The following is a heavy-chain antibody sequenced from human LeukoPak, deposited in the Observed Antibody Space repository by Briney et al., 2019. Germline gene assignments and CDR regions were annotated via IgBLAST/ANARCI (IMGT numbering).Heavy chain of an antibody. Sequence: GGSLRLSCAASGFTFSSYGMHWVRQAPGKGLEWVALIWYDGSNKYYADSVKGRFTISRDNSKNTLYLQMNSLRAEDTAMYYCARVRIGGYCGGDCYSPDYWGQGTLVTVSS. V-gene: IGHV3-33*01. CDR1: GFTFSSYG. CDR2: IWYDGSNK. J-gene: IGHJ4*02. CDR3: ARVRIGGYCGGDCYSPDY. D-gene: IGHD2-21*02.